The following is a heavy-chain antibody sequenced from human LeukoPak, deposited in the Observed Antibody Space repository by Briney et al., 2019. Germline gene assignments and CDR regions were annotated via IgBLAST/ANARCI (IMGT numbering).Heavy chain of an antibody. CDR3: AKGAYCGGDCYRTEYFQH. V-gene: IGHV3-30*18. CDR1: GFSFSSYG. CDR2: ISYDGSNK. D-gene: IGHD2-21*02. J-gene: IGHJ1*01. Sequence: GGSLRLSCAASGFSFSSYGMHWVRQAPGKGLEWVAVISYDGSNKYYADSVKGRFTISRDNSKNTLYLQMNSLRAEDTAVYYCAKGAYCGGDCYRTEYFQHWGQGTLVTVSS.